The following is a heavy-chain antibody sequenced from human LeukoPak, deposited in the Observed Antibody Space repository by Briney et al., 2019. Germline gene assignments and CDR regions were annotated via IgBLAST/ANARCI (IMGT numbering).Heavy chain of an antibody. CDR3: ARESPDYGDYFVGPFDP. V-gene: IGHV3-48*03. CDR2: ISSSGSTI. J-gene: IGHJ5*02. CDR1: GFTFSSYE. Sequence: SGGSLRLSCAASGFTFSSYEMNWVRQAPGKGLEWVSYISSSGSTIYYADSVKGRFTISRDNAKNSLYLQMNSLRAEDTAVYYCARESPDYGDYFVGPFDPWGQGTLVTVSS. D-gene: IGHD4-17*01.